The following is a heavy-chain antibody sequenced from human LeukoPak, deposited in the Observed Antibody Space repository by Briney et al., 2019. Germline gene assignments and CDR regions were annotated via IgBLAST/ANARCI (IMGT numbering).Heavy chain of an antibody. CDR1: GYSFANHW. J-gene: IGHJ4*02. Sequence: GESLKISCKGSGYSFANHWIGWVRQMPGKGLEWMGVVYPGDSDTRYSPSFQGQVTMSADKSISTAYLQWSSLKASDTAMYFCARHLSSGSGNYHFDYWGQGTLVTVSS. V-gene: IGHV5-51*01. CDR3: ARHLSSGSGNYHFDY. CDR2: VYPGDSDT. D-gene: IGHD3-10*01.